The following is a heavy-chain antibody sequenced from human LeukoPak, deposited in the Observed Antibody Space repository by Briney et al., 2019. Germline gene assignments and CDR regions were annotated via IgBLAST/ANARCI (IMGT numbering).Heavy chain of an antibody. J-gene: IGHJ3*02. Sequence: GGSLRLSCAASGFTFSSSAMSWVRQAPGKGLEWVSAISNNGGYTYYADSVQGRFTISRDNARNSLFLQMNSLRAEDTAVYYCARGAVAGHDAFDIWGQGTMVTVSS. CDR3: ARGAVAGHDAFDI. V-gene: IGHV3-23*01. CDR2: ISNNGGYT. D-gene: IGHD6-19*01. CDR1: GFTFSSSA.